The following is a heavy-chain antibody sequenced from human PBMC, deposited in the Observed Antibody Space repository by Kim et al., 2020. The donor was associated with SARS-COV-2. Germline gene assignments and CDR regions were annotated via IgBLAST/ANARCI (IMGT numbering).Heavy chain of an antibody. CDR1: GFTFSSYG. D-gene: IGHD3-10*01. Sequence: GGSLRLSCAASGFTFSSYGMHWVRQAPGKGLEWVAVIWYDGSNKYYADSVKGRFTISRDNSKNTLYLQMNNLRAEDTAVYYCAKDLPIGYGSGSYYGMDVWGQGTTVTVSS. CDR2: IWYDGSNK. CDR3: AKDLPIGYGSGSYYGMDV. J-gene: IGHJ6*02. V-gene: IGHV3-33*06.